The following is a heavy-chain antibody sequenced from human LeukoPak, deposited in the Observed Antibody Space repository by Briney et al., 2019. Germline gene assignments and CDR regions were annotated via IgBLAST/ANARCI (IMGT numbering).Heavy chain of an antibody. D-gene: IGHD4-17*01. CDR1: GFTVSSNY. Sequence: GGSLRPSWPASGFTVSSNYMSWVRQAQGKGLEWVSVIYSGGRTYYADSVRGRLTISRDNSRNTLYLQMNSLRAEDTAVYYCASSLLYGEGYFDLWGRGTLVTVSS. V-gene: IGHV3-53*01. CDR3: ASSLLYGEGYFDL. J-gene: IGHJ2*01. CDR2: IYSGGRT.